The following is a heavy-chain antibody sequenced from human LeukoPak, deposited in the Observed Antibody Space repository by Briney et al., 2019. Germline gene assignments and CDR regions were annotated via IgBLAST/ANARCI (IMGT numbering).Heavy chain of an antibody. J-gene: IGHJ1*01. D-gene: IGHD1-7*01. CDR1: GYRFTDFY. Sequence: ASVKVSYKPSGYRFTDFYMHWVRQAPGQGLGYMGRINTHNGATVYVQKFQGRLSMTSDTSLSAAYMELQNLRSEDTAIYYCARDHDYEGLKGNYWGRGTMVIV. V-gene: IGHV1/OR15-1*04. CDR3: ARDHDYEGLKGNY. CDR2: INTHNGAT.